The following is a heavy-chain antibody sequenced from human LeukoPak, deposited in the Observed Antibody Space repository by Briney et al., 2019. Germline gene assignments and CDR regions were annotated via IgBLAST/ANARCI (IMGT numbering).Heavy chain of an antibody. CDR1: GFTVSDNS. CDR2: IYYDDRT. CDR3: ARDSSNSYAYLLDI. Sequence: GGSLRLSCTVSGFTVSDNSMSWVRQAPGKGLEWVSFIYYDDRTHYSDSVKGRFTISRDNSKNTLYLQMNSLRAEGTAVYYCARDSSNSYAYLLDIWGQGTMVTVSS. D-gene: IGHD5-18*01. V-gene: IGHV3-53*05. J-gene: IGHJ3*02.